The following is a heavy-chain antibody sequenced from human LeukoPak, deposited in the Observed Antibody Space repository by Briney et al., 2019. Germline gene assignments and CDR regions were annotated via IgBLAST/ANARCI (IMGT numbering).Heavy chain of an antibody. CDR3: ARQGRDGYKNWYFDL. Sequence: SETLSLTCTVSGGSISSSSYYWGWIRQPPGKGLERIGSIYYSGSTYYNPSLKSRVTISVDTSKNQFSLKLSSVTAADTAVYYCARQGRDGYKNWYFDLWGRGTLVTVSS. V-gene: IGHV4-39*01. CDR2: IYYSGST. D-gene: IGHD5-24*01. J-gene: IGHJ2*01. CDR1: GGSISSSSYY.